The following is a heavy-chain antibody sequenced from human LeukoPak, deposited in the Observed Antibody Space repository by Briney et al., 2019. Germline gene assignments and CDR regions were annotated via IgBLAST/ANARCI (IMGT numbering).Heavy chain of an antibody. Sequence: ASVKVSCKASGYTFTSYAMHWVRQAPGQRLEWMGWINAGNGNTKYSQKFQGRVTITRDTSASTAYMELSSLRSEDTAVYYCARVSSYYYGMDVWGQGTTVTASS. CDR3: ARVSSYYYGMDV. CDR2: INAGNGNT. V-gene: IGHV1-3*01. J-gene: IGHJ6*02. CDR1: GYTFTSYA. D-gene: IGHD2-21*01.